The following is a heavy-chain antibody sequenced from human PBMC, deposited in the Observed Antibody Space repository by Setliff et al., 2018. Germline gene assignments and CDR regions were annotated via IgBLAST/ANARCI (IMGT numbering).Heavy chain of an antibody. D-gene: IGHD2-15*01. CDR1: GFTFTDYG. Sequence: ASVKVSCKSSGFTFTDYGITRVRQVPGQGLEWMGWISPYNGHTNSAQKLQGRVTMTTDTSTNTAYMELRSLRSDDTAMYFCALSSLSLCSGGNCPNAFDVWGQGTMVTVSS. CDR3: ALSSLSLCSGGNCPNAFDV. J-gene: IGHJ3*01. V-gene: IGHV1-18*01. CDR2: ISPYNGHT.